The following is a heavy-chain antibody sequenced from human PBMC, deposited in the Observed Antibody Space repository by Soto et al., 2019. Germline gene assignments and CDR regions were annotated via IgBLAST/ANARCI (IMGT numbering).Heavy chain of an antibody. Sequence: GASVKVSCKVSGYTLTELSMHWVRQAPGKGLEWMGGFDPEDGETIYAQKFQGRVTMTEDTSTDTAYMELSSLRSEDTAVYYCATAQRPRGIAARYYYGMDVWGQGTTVTVSS. D-gene: IGHD6-13*01. CDR3: ATAQRPRGIAARYYYGMDV. V-gene: IGHV1-24*01. CDR2: FDPEDGET. J-gene: IGHJ6*02. CDR1: GYTLTELS.